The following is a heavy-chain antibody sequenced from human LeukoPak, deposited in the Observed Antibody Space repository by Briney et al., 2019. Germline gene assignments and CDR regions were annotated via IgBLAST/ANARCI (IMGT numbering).Heavy chain of an antibody. V-gene: IGHV4-30-2*01. J-gene: IGHJ4*02. D-gene: IGHD2-15*01. CDR3: ARKELLRGFDY. CDR1: GGSISSGGYY. Sequence: SETLSLTCTVSGGSISSGGYYWSWIRQPPGKGLEWIGYIYHSGSTYYNPSLKSRVTISVDRSKNQFSLKLSSVTAADTAVYYCARKELLRGFDYWGQGTLVTVSS. CDR2: IYHSGST.